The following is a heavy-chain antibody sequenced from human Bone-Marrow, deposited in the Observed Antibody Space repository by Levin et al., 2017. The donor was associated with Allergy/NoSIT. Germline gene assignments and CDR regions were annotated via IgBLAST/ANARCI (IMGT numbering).Heavy chain of an antibody. CDR1: GFTVSSNY. Sequence: GESLKISCAASGFTVSSNYMSWVRQAPGKGLEWVSVIYSGGSTYYADSVKGRFTISRDNSKNTLYLQMNSLRAEDTAVYYCARGDYYDSSGFDYWGQGTLVTVSS. CDR3: ARGDYYDSSGFDY. CDR2: IYSGGST. J-gene: IGHJ4*02. V-gene: IGHV3-53*01. D-gene: IGHD3-22*01.